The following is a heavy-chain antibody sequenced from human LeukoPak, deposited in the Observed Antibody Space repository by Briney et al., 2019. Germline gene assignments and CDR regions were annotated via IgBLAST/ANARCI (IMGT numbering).Heavy chain of an antibody. J-gene: IGHJ4*02. CDR1: GGTFSSYA. D-gene: IGHD5-18*01. V-gene: IGHV1-69*13. CDR3: ARASTRSYLVNFDY. Sequence: ASVKVSCKASGGTFSSYAISWVRQAPGQGLEWMGGIIPIFGTANYAQKFQGKVTITADESTTTAYMELSSLRSEDTAVYYCARASTRSYLVNFDYWGQGTLVTVSS. CDR2: IIPIFGTA.